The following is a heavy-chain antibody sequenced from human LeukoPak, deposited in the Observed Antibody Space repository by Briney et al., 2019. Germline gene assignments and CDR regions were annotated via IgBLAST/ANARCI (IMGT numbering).Heavy chain of an antibody. Sequence: GGSLRLSCAASGFTFSSYSMNWVRQAPGKGLEWVSYISGSSSTIYYADSVKGRFTISRDNAKNSLYLQMNSLRAEDTAVYYCARGGAAAAGDYWGQGTLVTVSS. CDR1: GFTFSSYS. V-gene: IGHV3-48*04. J-gene: IGHJ4*02. D-gene: IGHD6-13*01. CDR3: ARGGAAAAGDY. CDR2: ISGSSSTI.